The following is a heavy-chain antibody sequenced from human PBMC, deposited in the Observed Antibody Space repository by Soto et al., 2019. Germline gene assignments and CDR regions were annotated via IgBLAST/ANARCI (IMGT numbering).Heavy chain of an antibody. CDR3: ARLLDSRPYDAFDI. J-gene: IGHJ3*02. CDR1: GYSFPSYW. D-gene: IGHD3-22*01. Sequence: GGPRKIPFKGSGYSFPSYWLGGGGRVPGKGLEWMGIIYPGDSDTRYSPSFQGQVTISADKSISTAYLQWSSLKASDTAMYYCARLLDSRPYDAFDIWGQGTMVTVSS. CDR2: IYPGDSDT. V-gene: IGHV5-51*01.